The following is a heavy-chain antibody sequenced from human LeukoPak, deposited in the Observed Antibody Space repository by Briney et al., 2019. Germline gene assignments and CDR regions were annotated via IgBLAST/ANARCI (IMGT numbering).Heavy chain of an antibody. J-gene: IGHJ4*02. CDR2: ISSSGSTI. V-gene: IGHV3-11*04. CDR1: GFTFSDYY. CDR3: ARDPEGGYYDSSGILDY. D-gene: IGHD3-22*01. Sequence: GGSLRLSCAASGFTFSDYYMSWIRQAPGKGLEWVSYISSSGSTIYYADSVKGRFTISRDNAKNSLYLQMNSLRAEDTAVYYCARDPEGGYYDSSGILDYWGQGTLVTVSS.